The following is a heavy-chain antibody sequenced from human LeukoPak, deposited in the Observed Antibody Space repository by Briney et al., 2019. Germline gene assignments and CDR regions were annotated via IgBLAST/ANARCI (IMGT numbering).Heavy chain of an antibody. Sequence: GESLKISSQGSGCTFTTNWIGRVRQMPGEGLEWMGIIYPGDSDTTYSPSFQGQVTFSADKSISTAYLQWRSLKASDTAMYYCSRNSHSSRRDLGGQGTTVTVSS. V-gene: IGHV5-51*01. J-gene: IGHJ6*02. CDR3: SRNSHSSRRDL. CDR1: GCTFTTNW. D-gene: IGHD6-13*01. CDR2: IYPGDSDT.